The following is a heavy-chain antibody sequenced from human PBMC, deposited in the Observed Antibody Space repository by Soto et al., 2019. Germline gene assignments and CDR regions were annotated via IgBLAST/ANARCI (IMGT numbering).Heavy chain of an antibody. D-gene: IGHD2-2*01. Sequence: PGGSLRLSCAASGFTFSSYALHWVRQAPGKGLEWVAVISYDGSNKYYADSVKGRFTISRDNSKNTLYVQMNSLRGEDTAVYYCARGPSSLTRFDYWGQGTLVTV. CDR3: ARGPSSLTRFDY. CDR1: GFTFSSYA. V-gene: IGHV3-30-3*01. J-gene: IGHJ4*02. CDR2: ISYDGSNK.